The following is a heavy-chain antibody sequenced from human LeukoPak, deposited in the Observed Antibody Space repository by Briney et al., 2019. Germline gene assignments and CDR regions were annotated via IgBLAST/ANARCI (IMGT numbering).Heavy chain of an antibody. J-gene: IGHJ4*02. Sequence: SETLSLTCTVSGGSISSYYWSWIRQPPGKGLEWIGYIYYSGSTNYNPSLKSRVTISVDTSKNQFSLKLSSVTAADTAVYYCARVRAAMVNWFDYWGQGTLVTVSS. CDR1: GGSISSYY. CDR2: IYYSGST. CDR3: ARVRAAMVNWFDY. D-gene: IGHD5-18*01. V-gene: IGHV4-59*01.